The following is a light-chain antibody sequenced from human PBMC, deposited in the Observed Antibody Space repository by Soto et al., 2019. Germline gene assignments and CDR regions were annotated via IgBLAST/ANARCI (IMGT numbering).Light chain of an antibody. CDR3: SSYTTSSTWV. J-gene: IGLJ3*02. CDR1: SSDVGGYNY. Sequence: QSALTQPASVSGSPGQSITISCTGTSSDVGGYNYVSWYQKHPGKDPKLMISGVTNRPAGVSNRFSGSKSGNTASLTITGLQAEDEADYYCSSYTTSSTWVFGGGTKVTVL. V-gene: IGLV2-14*01. CDR2: GVT.